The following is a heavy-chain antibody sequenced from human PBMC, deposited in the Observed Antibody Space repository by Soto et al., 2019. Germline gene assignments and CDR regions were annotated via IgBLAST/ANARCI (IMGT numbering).Heavy chain of an antibody. CDR2: ISTYSGDT. D-gene: IGHD5-12*01. Sequence: QVHLVQSGVEVKTPGASVKVSCQASGYTFFTYDISWVRQAPGQGLEWRGWISTYSGDTKYAQKFQGRVTMTTDTSTTTAYLELRSLRSDDTAGYYCARHHGPTTSENWFDPWGQGTLVTVSS. V-gene: IGHV1-18*01. CDR1: GYTFFTYD. CDR3: ARHHGPTTSENWFDP. J-gene: IGHJ5*02.